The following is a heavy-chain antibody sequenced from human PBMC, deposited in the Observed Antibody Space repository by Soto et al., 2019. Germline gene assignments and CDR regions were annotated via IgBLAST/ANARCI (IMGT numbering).Heavy chain of an antibody. CDR2: ISSSGSTI. CDR1: GFTFSSYE. D-gene: IGHD6-13*01. CDR3: ARDQEAGSFFPYDYVMDV. J-gene: IGHJ6*02. Sequence: GGSLRLSCATSGFTFSSYEMNWVRQAPGKGLEWVSYISSSGSTIYYADSVKGRFTISRDNAKNSLYLQMDSLRAEDTAVYYCARDQEAGSFFPYDYVMDVWGQGTTVTVAS. V-gene: IGHV3-48*03.